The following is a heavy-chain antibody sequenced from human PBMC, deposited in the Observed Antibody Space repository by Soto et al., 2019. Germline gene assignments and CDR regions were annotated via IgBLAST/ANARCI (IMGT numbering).Heavy chain of an antibody. J-gene: IGHJ4*02. CDR2: IWNDGSNE. CDR3: ARDQTDSGGYSDS. D-gene: IGHD3-22*01. Sequence: QVRLVESGGGVVQPGGSLRLSCEASGFNFSSYGIHWVRQAPGKGLEWVAIIWNDGSNEYYADSVKGRFTISRDNSKNTVYLQVSKLRAEDTAVYFCARDQTDSGGYSDSWGQGTLVTVSS. CDR1: GFNFSSYG. V-gene: IGHV3-33*01.